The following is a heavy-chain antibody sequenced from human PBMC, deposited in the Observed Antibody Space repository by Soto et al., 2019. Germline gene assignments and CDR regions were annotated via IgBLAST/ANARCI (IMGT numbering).Heavy chain of an antibody. CDR2: ISTYNGNT. CDR1: GYTFTSDG. J-gene: IGHJ4*02. CDR3: AAWAGQVRGYGGPFDY. V-gene: IGHV1-18*04. Sequence: QVQLVQSGADVKKPGASVTVSCKASGYTFTSDGISWVRQAPGQGLEWMGWISTYNGNTKFAQKLQGRLTMTTDTSTRTVYMELRSLTSDDTAVYYCAAWAGQVRGYGGPFDYWGQGTLLTVSS. D-gene: IGHD5-12*01.